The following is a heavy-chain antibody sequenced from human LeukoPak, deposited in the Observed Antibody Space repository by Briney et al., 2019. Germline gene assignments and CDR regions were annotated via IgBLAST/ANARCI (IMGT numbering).Heavy chain of an antibody. V-gene: IGHV3-11*01. CDR3: ARLGGWLLYYFDY. CDR1: GFTVSSNY. J-gene: IGHJ4*02. Sequence: GGSLRLSCAASGFTVSSNYMSWIRQAPGKGLEWVSYISSSGSTIYYADSVKGRFTISRDNAKNSLYLQMNSLRAEDTAVYYCARLGGWLLYYFDYWGQGTLVTVSS. CDR2: ISSSGSTI. D-gene: IGHD3-9*01.